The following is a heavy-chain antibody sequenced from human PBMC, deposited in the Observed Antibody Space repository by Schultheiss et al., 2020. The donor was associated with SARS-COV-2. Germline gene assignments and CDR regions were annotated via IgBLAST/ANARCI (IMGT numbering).Heavy chain of an antibody. CDR2: INSDGSST. D-gene: IGHD3-10*01. CDR3: ARDGYGSGSWIVNAFDI. CDR1: GFTFSSYW. J-gene: IGHJ3*02. Sequence: GGSLRLSCAASGFTFSSYWIHWVRQAPGKGLVWVSRINSDGSSTSYADSVKGRFTISRDNAKNTLYLQMNSLRAEDTAVYYCARDGYGSGSWIVNAFDIWGQGTMVTVSS. V-gene: IGHV3-74*01.